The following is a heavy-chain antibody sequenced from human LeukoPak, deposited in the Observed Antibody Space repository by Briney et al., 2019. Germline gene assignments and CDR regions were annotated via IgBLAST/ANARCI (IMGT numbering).Heavy chain of an antibody. D-gene: IGHD1-1*01. CDR1: ADSISSGGYY. CDR3: ARVATGRNYFDF. J-gene: IGHJ4*02. V-gene: IGHV4-31*03. Sequence: SETLSLTCTVSADSISSGGYYWSWIRQHPGKGLEWIGYIYYSGSTYFNPSLKSRVTMSVDTSKNQFSLKLSSVAAADTAVYYCARVATGRNYFDFWGPGTLVTVSS. CDR2: IYYSGST.